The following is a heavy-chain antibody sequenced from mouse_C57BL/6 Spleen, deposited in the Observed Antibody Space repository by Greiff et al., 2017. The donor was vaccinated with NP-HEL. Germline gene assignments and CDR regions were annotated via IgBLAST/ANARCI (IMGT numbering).Heavy chain of an antibody. J-gene: IGHJ3*01. D-gene: IGHD2-2*01. CDR1: GFTFTDYY. Sequence: EVQVVESGGGLVQPGGSLSLSCAASGFTFTDYYMSWVRQPPGKALEWLGFIRNKANGYTTEYSASVKGRFTISRDNSQSILYLQMIALRAEDSATYDCARYGYDGPFAYWGQGTLVTVSA. CDR2: IRNKANGYTT. CDR3: ARYGYDGPFAY. V-gene: IGHV7-3*01.